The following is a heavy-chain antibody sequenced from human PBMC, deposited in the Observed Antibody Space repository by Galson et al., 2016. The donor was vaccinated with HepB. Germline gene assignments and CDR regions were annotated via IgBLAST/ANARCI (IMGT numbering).Heavy chain of an antibody. Sequence: SLRLSCAASGFTVSSIYMSWVRQAPGKGLEWVSTIYSGGTTYYTESVKGRFTISRDNSKNTLYLQVNSLRAEDTAVYYCARGLSGYYGSGTYYTGEGAFDIWGQGTMVTVSS. CDR1: GFTVSSIY. V-gene: IGHV3-66*01. CDR3: ARGLSGYYGSGTYYTGEGAFDI. D-gene: IGHD3-10*01. J-gene: IGHJ3*02. CDR2: IYSGGTT.